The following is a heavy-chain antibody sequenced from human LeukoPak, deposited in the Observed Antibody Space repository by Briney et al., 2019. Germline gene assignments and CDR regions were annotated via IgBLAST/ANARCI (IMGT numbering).Heavy chain of an antibody. V-gene: IGHV4-31*03. CDR3: AREEYYYDSSGYYLHDAFDI. CDR2: IYYSGST. D-gene: IGHD3-22*01. J-gene: IGHJ3*02. CDR1: GGSISSGGYY. Sequence: SQTLSLTCTVSGGSISSGGYYWSWIRRHPGKGLEWIGYIYYSGSTYYNPSLKSRVTISVDTSKNQFSLKLSSVTAADTAVYYCAREEYYYDSSGYYLHDAFDIWGQGTMVTVSS.